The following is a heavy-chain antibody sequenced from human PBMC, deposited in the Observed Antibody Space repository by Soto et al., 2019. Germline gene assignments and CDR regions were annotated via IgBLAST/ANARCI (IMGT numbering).Heavy chain of an antibody. J-gene: IGHJ3*02. CDR2: INTDNGNT. Sequence: SGKVSFKYSCYTFTHYAMHWVRQAPGQGLEWLGWINTDNGNTAFSQKFQGRVSITMDTSANTAYVELSSLISEDTAVYYCARQGDSRILRDTFDIWGQGTLVTV. V-gene: IGHV1-3*04. CDR3: ARQGDSRILRDTFDI. D-gene: IGHD2-8*01. CDR1: CYTFTHYA.